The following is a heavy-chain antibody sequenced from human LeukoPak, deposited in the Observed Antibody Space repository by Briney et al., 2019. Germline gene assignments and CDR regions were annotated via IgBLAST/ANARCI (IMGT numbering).Heavy chain of an antibody. CDR2: ISGSGGST. CDR1: GFTFSSYA. J-gene: IGHJ4*02. V-gene: IGHV3-23*01. D-gene: IGHD5-18*01. Sequence: GGSLRLSCAASGFTFSSYAMSWVRQAPGKGLEWVSVISGSGGSTSYADSVKGRFTVSRDNSMNTLYLQMNSLRAEDTAVYYCAKDDRIQTRRYSYNYWGQGTLVTVSS. CDR3: AKDDRIQTRRYSYNY.